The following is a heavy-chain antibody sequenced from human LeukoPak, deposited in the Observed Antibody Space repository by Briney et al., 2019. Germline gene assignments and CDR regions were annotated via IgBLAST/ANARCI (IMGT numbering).Heavy chain of an antibody. V-gene: IGHV4-59*08. CDR3: ASSPRLTTSPFLFDS. CDR2: VYYSGSN. Sequence: PSETQSLLCSLSGHFLSNLYWTWTRQPPGKGREWIGYVYYSGSNNYNPSLKTRLHLPVDTSKNRFSLKLSSVTPADTAVYYCASSPRLTTSPFLFDSGGRGTVVTVSS. CDR1: GHFLSNLY. D-gene: IGHD2-2*01. J-gene: IGHJ4*02.